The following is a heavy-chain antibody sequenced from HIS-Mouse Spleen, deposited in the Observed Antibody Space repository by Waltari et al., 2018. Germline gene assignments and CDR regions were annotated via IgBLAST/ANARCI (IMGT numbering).Heavy chain of an antibody. CDR3: ARVPENTAMVTHPYYYYGMDV. CDR1: GYSISSGYY. D-gene: IGHD5-18*01. Sequence: QVQLQESGPGLVKPSETLSLTCTVSGYSISSGYYWGWIRQPPGKGLEWIGNIYHSGSTYYNPSLKSRVTISVDTSKNQFSLKLSSVTAADTAVYYCARVPENTAMVTHPYYYYGMDVWGQGP. CDR2: IYHSGST. V-gene: IGHV4-38-2*02. J-gene: IGHJ6*02.